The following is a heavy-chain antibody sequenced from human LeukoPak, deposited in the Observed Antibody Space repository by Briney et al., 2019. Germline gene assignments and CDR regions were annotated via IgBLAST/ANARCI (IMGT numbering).Heavy chain of an antibody. V-gene: IGHV4-59*08. D-gene: IGHD6-19*01. Sequence: SETLSLTCTVSGGSMSPYHWGWIRQPPGKGLEWTGYIYYSGSTNYNPSLKSRVTISVDTSKNQFSLKLRSVTAADTAIYYCARAVSGRFDYWGQGTLVTVSS. J-gene: IGHJ4*02. CDR3: ARAVSGRFDY. CDR1: GGSMSPYH. CDR2: IYYSGST.